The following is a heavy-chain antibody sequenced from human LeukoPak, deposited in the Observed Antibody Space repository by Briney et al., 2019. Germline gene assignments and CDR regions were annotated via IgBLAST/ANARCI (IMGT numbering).Heavy chain of an antibody. V-gene: IGHV3-21*01. CDR1: GFTFSSYS. D-gene: IGHD5-12*01. CDR2: ISSSSYI. J-gene: IGHJ4*02. Sequence: GGSLRLSCAASGFTFSSYSMNWVRQAPGKGLEWVSSISSSSYIYYADSVKGRFTISRDSAKNSLYLQMNSLRAEDTAVYYCARDGRDGYNFDYWGQGTLVTVSS. CDR3: ARDGRDGYNFDY.